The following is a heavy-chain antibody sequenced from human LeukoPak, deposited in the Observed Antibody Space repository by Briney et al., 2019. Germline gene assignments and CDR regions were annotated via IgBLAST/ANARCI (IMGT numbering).Heavy chain of an antibody. D-gene: IGHD1-14*01. CDR3: ARTEPRRGMDV. CDR2: INTNSGGT. Sequence: GASVKLSCKASGYTFTGYYMHWVRQAPGQGLEGMGWINTNSGGTNYAQKFQGSVTMTRDTSNSTAYMELSRLTSDDTAVYYCARTEPRRGMDVWGKGTTVTVSS. CDR1: GYTFTGYY. J-gene: IGHJ6*03. V-gene: IGHV1-2*02.